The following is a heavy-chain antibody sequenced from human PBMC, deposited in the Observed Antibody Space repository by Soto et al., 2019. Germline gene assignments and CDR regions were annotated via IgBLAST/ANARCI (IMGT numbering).Heavy chain of an antibody. V-gene: IGHV3-23*01. CDR2: ISRSGGGT. D-gene: IGHD5-18*01. CDR3: GKDRNEYSYQVFDL. CDR1: GCTFSTYA. Sequence: PGVSLRLSCAASGCTFSTYAMSWVRQAPGKGLEWVSAISRSGGGTYYADSVKGRFTISRDNSKNTLYLHMNSLRAEDTAVYFCGKDRNEYSYQVFDLWGQGALITV. J-gene: IGHJ4*02.